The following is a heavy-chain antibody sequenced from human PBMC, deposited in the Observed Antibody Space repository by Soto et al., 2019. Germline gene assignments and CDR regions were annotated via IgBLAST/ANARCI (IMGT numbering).Heavy chain of an antibody. CDR1: GFTFSSYG. V-gene: IGHV3-30*18. CDR3: AKEKDGYNPFDH. CDR2: ISYDGSNK. J-gene: IGHJ4*02. Sequence: QVQLVESGGGVVQPGRSLRLSCAASGFTFSSYGLHWVRQAPGTGLEWVAVISYDGSNKYYADSVKGRFTISRDNSKNTLYLQMNSLRAEDTAVYYCAKEKDGYNPFDHWGQGTLVTVSA. D-gene: IGHD5-12*01.